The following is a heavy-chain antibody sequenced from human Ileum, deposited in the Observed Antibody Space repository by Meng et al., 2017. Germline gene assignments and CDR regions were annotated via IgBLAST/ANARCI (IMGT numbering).Heavy chain of an antibody. CDR1: GFTLSTYW. CDR2: INQDGNTK. D-gene: IGHD5-12*01. Sequence: GGSLRLSCAASGFTLSTYWMSWVRQAPGKGLEWVASINQDGNTKHYVDSVRGRFTISRDNAENSLYLQMNSLRAEDTSVYYCARLGPIISETSWDTWGQGTLVTVSS. J-gene: IGHJ5*02. CDR3: ARLGPIISETSWDT. V-gene: IGHV3-7*01.